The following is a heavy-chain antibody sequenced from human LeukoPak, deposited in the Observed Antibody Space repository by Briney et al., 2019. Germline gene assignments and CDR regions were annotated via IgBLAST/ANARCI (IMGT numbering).Heavy chain of an antibody. D-gene: IGHD2-21*01. J-gene: IGHJ4*02. Sequence: PGGSLRLSCAASGFTFSSYAMSWVRQAPGKGLEWVSTISGSGGSTYYADSVKGRFTISGDNSKNTLYPQMNSLRAEDTAIYYCAKGSDIRRTYYFDSWGQGTLVTVSS. CDR3: AKGSDIRRTYYFDS. V-gene: IGHV3-23*01. CDR1: GFTFSSYA. CDR2: ISGSGGST.